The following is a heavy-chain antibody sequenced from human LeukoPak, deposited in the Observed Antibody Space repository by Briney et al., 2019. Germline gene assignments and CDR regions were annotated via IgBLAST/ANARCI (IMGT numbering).Heavy chain of an antibody. CDR2: IYYSGST. V-gene: IGHV4-39*01. CDR1: GGPISSSSYY. Sequence: SETLSLTCTVSGGPISSSSYYWGWIRQPPGKGLEWIGSIYYSGSTYYNPSLKSRVTISVDTSKNQFSLKLSSVTAADTAVYYCARQGRTWLPTAYYYYMDVWGKGTTVTVSS. J-gene: IGHJ6*03. D-gene: IGHD6-19*01. CDR3: ARQGRTWLPTAYYYYMDV.